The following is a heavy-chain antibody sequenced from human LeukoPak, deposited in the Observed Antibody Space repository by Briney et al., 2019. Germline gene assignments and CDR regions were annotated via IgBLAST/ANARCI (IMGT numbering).Heavy chain of an antibody. Sequence: SVKVSCKASGGTFSRYAISWVRQAPGQGLEWMGGIIPIFGTANYAQKFQGRVTITADKSTSTAYMELSSLRSEDTAVYYCARATGTNYHFDYWGQGTLVTVSS. D-gene: IGHD1-26*01. CDR3: ARATGTNYHFDY. CDR1: GGTFSRYA. J-gene: IGHJ4*02. CDR2: IIPIFGTA. V-gene: IGHV1-69*06.